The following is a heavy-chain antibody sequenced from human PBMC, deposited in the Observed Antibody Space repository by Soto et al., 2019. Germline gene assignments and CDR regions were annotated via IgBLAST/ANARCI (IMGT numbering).Heavy chain of an antibody. CDR3: ARGLSVAGIY. D-gene: IGHD6-19*01. J-gene: IGHJ4*02. Sequence: EVQLVESGGGLVKPGGSLRLSCAASGFTFSSYSMNWVRQAPGKGLEWVSSISSSSSYIYYADSVKGRFTISRDDAKNSLYLQMNSLRAEDTAVYYCARGLSVAGIYWGQGTLVTVSS. CDR1: GFTFSSYS. V-gene: IGHV3-21*01. CDR2: ISSSSSYI.